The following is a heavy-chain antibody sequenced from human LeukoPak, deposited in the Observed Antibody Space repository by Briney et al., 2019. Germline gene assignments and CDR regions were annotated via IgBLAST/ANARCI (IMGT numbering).Heavy chain of an antibody. CDR1: GFTFKYAW. V-gene: IGHV3-15*01. D-gene: IGHD3-10*01. CDR2: IFSKSESGTT. J-gene: IGHJ4*02. Sequence: GGSLRLSCAASGFTFKYAWMSWARQAPGKGLEWVGRIFSKSESGTTDYAAPAKGRFTISRDDSKNTVYLQMNSLKSEDTAVYYCTTDPRDWGQGTLVTVSS. CDR3: TTDPRD.